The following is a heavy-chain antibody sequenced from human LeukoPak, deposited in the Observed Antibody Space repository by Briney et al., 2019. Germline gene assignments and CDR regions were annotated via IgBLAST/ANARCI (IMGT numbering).Heavy chain of an antibody. D-gene: IGHD5-24*01. CDR2: ISSSDTTI. V-gene: IGHV3-48*03. CDR3: ARSRRDNYYYYYGMDV. Sequence: GGSLRLSCVAYAFSFSSYEMTWVRQAPGKGLEWVSNISSSDTTIHYADSVKGRFTISRDNARDSLYLQMNSLRAEDTAFCCWARSRRDNYYYYYGMDVWGQGTTVTVSS. CDR1: AFSFSSYE. J-gene: IGHJ6*02.